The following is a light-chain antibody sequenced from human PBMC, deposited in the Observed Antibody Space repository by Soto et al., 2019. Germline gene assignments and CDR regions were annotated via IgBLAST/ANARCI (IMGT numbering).Light chain of an antibody. CDR3: QTWGSGIVV. CDR1: SGHSNYA. Sequence: QSVLTQSPSASASLGASVKLTCTLSSGHSNYAIAWHQQQSEKGPRYLMKLNSDGSHSKGDGIPDRFSGSSSGAERYLTITSLQSEEEADYYCQTWGSGIVVFGGGTKVTVL. CDR2: LNSDGSH. J-gene: IGLJ2*01. V-gene: IGLV4-69*01.